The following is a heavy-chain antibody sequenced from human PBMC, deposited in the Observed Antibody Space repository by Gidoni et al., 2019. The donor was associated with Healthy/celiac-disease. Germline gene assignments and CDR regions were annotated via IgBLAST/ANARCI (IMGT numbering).Heavy chain of an antibody. D-gene: IGHD3-22*01. CDR1: GFTLSSYG. Sequence: QVQLVESGGGVVQPGRSLRLSCAAAGFTLSSYGLHWVRQAPGKGLEWVAVISYDGSNKYSADTVKGRFTISRDNSKNTLYLQMNSLRAEDTAVYYCAKPRRLTMIVVVQPLFDYWGQGTLVTVSS. CDR3: AKPRRLTMIVVVQPLFDY. V-gene: IGHV3-30*18. CDR2: ISYDGSNK. J-gene: IGHJ4*02.